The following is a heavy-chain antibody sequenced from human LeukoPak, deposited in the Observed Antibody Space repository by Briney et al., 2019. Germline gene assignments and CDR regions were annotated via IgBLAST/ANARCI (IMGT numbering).Heavy chain of an antibody. V-gene: IGHV3-23*01. CDR2: ISGSGGST. J-gene: IGHJ4*02. D-gene: IGHD2-2*01. CDR1: GFTFSSYA. CDR3: ASFNQLLDFDY. Sequence: GGSLRLSCAASGFTFSSYAMSWVRQAPGKGLEWVSAISGSGGSTYYADSVKGRFTISRDNAKNSLYLQMNSLRAEDTAVYYCASFNQLLDFDYWGQGTLVAVSS.